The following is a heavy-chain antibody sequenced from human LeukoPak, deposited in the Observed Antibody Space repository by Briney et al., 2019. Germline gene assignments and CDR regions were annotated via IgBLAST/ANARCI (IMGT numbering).Heavy chain of an antibody. Sequence: SGTLSLTCTVSGGSISSSSYYWGWIRQPPGKGLVWIGSIYYSGSTYYNPSLKSRVTISVDTSKNQFSLKLSSVTAADTAVYYCARGTGLELPFDYWGQGTLVTVSS. CDR3: ARGTGLELPFDY. J-gene: IGHJ4*02. CDR1: GGSISSSSYY. V-gene: IGHV4-39*07. CDR2: IYYSGST. D-gene: IGHD1-7*01.